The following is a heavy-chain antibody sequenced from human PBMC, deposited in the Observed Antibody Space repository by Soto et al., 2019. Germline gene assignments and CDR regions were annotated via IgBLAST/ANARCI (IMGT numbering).Heavy chain of an antibody. CDR1: GFTFSSYA. CDR3: MRPAPRGRHYFYFGMDG. J-gene: IGHJ6*02. Sequence: EVQLLESGGGLVQPGGSLRLSCAASGFTFSSYAMSWVRQAPGKGLEWVSGISSSGGSTYYADSVKGRFTISRDNSKNTWFLRMNRPRVEDTAVYYCMRPAPRGRHYFYFGMDGWGQGTTVTVSS. D-gene: IGHD3-10*01. V-gene: IGHV3-23*01. CDR2: ISSSGGST.